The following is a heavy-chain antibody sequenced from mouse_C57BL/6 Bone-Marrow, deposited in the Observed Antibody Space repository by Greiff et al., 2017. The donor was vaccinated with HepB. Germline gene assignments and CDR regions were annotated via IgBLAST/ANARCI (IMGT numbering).Heavy chain of an antibody. CDR3: AREYYYGSRFDY. J-gene: IGHJ2*01. D-gene: IGHD1-1*01. Sequence: EVKLQESGPGLVKPSQSLSLTCSVTGYSITSGYYWNWIRQFPGNKLEWMGYISYDGSNNYNPSLKNRISITRDTSKNQFFLKLNSVTTEDTATYYCAREYYYGSRFDYWGQGTTLTVSS. V-gene: IGHV3-6*01. CDR1: GYSITSGYY. CDR2: ISYDGSN.